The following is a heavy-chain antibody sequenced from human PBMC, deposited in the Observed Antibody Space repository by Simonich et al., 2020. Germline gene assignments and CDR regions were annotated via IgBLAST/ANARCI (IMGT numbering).Heavy chain of an antibody. CDR2: SKPNSGGT. J-gene: IGHJ3*02. CDR3: ARNGLVGILKAFDI. CDR1: GYTFTGYY. D-gene: IGHD2-21*01. Sequence: QVQLVQSGAEVKKPGASVKVSCKDSGYTFTGYYMHWVRQAPGQGLGWMGWSKPNSGGTNYAQKFQGRVTMTRDTAISTAYMELSRLRSDDTAVYYCARNGLVGILKAFDIWGQGTMVTVSS. V-gene: IGHV1-2*02.